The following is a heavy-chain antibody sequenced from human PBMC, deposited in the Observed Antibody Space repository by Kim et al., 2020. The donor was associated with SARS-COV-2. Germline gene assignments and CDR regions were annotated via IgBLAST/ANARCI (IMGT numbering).Heavy chain of an antibody. CDR3: GFESSGRGGTFDY. J-gene: IGHJ4*02. CDR2: IRSKAYGGTT. CDR1: GFTFGDYA. V-gene: IGHV3-49*04. Sequence: GGSLRLSCTASGFTFGDYAMSWVRQAPGKGLEWVGFIRSKAYGGTTEYAASVKGRFTISRDDSKSIAYLQMNSLKTEDTAVYYCGFESSGRGGTFDYWGQGTLVTVSS. D-gene: IGHD6-19*01.